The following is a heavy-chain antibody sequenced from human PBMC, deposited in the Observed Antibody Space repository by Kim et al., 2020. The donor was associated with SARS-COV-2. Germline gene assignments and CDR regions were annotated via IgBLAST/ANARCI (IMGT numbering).Heavy chain of an antibody. V-gene: IGHV3-15*01. CDR3: TTDRAVTMVRGVITGVGY. Sequence: GGSLRLSCAASGFTFSNAWMSWVRQAPGKGLEWVGRIKSKTDGGTTDYAAPVKGRFTISRDDSKNTLYLQMNSLKTEDTAVYYCTTDRAVTMVRGVITGVGYWGQGTLVTVSS. J-gene: IGHJ4*02. CDR2: IKSKTDGGTT. D-gene: IGHD3-10*01. CDR1: GFTFSNAW.